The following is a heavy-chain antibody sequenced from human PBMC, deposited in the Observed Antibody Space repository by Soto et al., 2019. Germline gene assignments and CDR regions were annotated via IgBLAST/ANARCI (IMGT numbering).Heavy chain of an antibody. Sequence: PGESRKLSCAASGFSFSTYGMHWVRHAPGKGLEWMAVISNDGSNKYYADSVKGRFTISRDNSKDTLFLQMNSLRGEDTAIYYCAKVIRADSTSSNFYYYSGMDVWGQGTTVTVSS. J-gene: IGHJ6*02. CDR3: AKVIRADSTSSNFYYYSGMDV. D-gene: IGHD6-6*01. CDR1: GFSFSTYG. CDR2: ISNDGSNK. V-gene: IGHV3-30*18.